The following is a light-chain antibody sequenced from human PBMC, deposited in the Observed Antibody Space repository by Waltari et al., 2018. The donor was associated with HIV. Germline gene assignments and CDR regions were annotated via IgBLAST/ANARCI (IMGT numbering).Light chain of an antibody. CDR2: GAT. CDR3: QQYNHWPLT. CDR1: QSVGGD. V-gene: IGKV3-15*01. J-gene: IGKJ4*01. Sequence: ETVMMQSPDILSVSPGERPTLSCRASQSVGGDVAWYQQKPGQAPRLLIYGATSRATGIPARFSASGSGTEFILTISSLQSEDFAVYFCQQYNHWPLTFGGGTKVEIK.